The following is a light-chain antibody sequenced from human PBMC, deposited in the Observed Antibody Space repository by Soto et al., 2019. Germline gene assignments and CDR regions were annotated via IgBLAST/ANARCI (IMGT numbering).Light chain of an antibody. V-gene: IGKV3-20*01. CDR3: QQYTGPPTT. CDR1: RTVSSNY. J-gene: IGKJ5*01. Sequence: EIVLTQSPATLSFSPGERATRACRASRTVSSNYLAWCQQRPGQAPRLLIYGASTRAAGIPDRFSGSGSGTDFTLTITRLEPEDSAVYFCQQYTGPPTTFGQGTRLEIK. CDR2: GAS.